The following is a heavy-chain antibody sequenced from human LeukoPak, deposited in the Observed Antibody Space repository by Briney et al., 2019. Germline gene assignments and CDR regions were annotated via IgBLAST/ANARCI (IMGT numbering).Heavy chain of an antibody. Sequence: PGGSLRLSCATSGFTFSEHYMSWIRQAPGKGLEWVSDISSSGTSVYYADSVKGRFTISRDNAKNLLFLQMNSLRVEDTAVYYCARHERGGNYKGNWFDPWGQGILVTVSS. J-gene: IGHJ5*02. D-gene: IGHD1-26*01. V-gene: IGHV3-11*04. CDR1: GFTFSEHY. CDR2: ISSSGTSV. CDR3: ARHERGGNYKGNWFDP.